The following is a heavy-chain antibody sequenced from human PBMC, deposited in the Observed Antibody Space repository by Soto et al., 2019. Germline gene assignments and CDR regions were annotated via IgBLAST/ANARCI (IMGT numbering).Heavy chain of an antibody. CDR2: IHYSGTT. V-gene: IGHV4-59*01. CDR3: AAGETSSRNLAPYYLDF. Sequence: SETLSLTCTVSGGSMRNYFWTWIRQPPGKGLEWIGYIHYSGTTSFFPSYNPSLRSRVTISEDTSKNQFSLKLLSVTTADTAVYFCAAGETSSRNLAPYYLDFWGQGTLVTVSS. D-gene: IGHD6-13*01. J-gene: IGHJ4*02. CDR1: GGSMRNYF.